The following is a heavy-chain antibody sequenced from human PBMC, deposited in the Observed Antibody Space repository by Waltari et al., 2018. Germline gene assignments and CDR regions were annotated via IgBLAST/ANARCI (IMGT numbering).Heavy chain of an antibody. J-gene: IGHJ4*02. Sequence: QVQLQQWGAGLLKPSETLSLTRAVSGGPFSGYSWSWIRQPPGKGLEWIGEINHSGSTNYNPSLKSRVTISVDTSKNQFSLKLSSVTAADTAVYYCARGRGSSGYYQYWGQGTLVTVSS. CDR3: ARGRGSSGYYQY. V-gene: IGHV4-34*01. CDR2: INHSGST. CDR1: GGPFSGYS. D-gene: IGHD3-22*01.